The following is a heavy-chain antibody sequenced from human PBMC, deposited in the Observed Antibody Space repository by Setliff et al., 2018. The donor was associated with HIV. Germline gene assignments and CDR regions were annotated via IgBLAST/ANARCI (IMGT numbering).Heavy chain of an antibody. Sequence: EASVKVSCKPSGYTFTTYGLSWVRQAPGQGLEWMGWINPYSGRTHYAQKFQGWVTVARDTSITTAYMDLTNLKSDDTAVYYCARDRRGRGIEAAGPYYYFDSWGQGTLVTVSS. CDR2: INPYSGRT. J-gene: IGHJ4*02. CDR1: GYTFTTYG. D-gene: IGHD6-13*01. CDR3: ARDRRGRGIEAAGPYYYFDS. V-gene: IGHV1-2*04.